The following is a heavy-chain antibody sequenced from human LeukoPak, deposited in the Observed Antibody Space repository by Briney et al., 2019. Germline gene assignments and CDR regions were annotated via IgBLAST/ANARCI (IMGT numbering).Heavy chain of an antibody. J-gene: IGHJ4*02. CDR3: TRALLPGIAVASVAY. Sequence: PGGSLRLSCAASGFTLSSYATHWVRQAPGKGLEWVAVISYDGSNKYYADAVKVRFHISRDDSKSIAYLQMNSLKTEDTAVFYCTRALLPGIAVASVAYWGQGTLVTVSS. CDR1: GFTLSSYA. V-gene: IGHV3-30-3*01. CDR2: ISYDGSNK. D-gene: IGHD6-19*01.